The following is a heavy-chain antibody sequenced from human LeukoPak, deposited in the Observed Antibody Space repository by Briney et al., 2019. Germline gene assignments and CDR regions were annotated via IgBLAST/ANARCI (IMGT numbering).Heavy chain of an antibody. V-gene: IGHV4-34*01. D-gene: IGHD6-19*01. CDR3: AREYSSGWY. J-gene: IGHJ4*02. CDR2: INHSGST. CDR1: GGSFSGYY. Sequence: SSETLSLTCAVYGGSFSGYYWSWIRQPPGKGLEWIGEINHSGSTYYNPSLKSRVTISVDTYKNQFSLKLSSVTAAVTAVYYCAREYSSGWYWGQGTLVTVSS.